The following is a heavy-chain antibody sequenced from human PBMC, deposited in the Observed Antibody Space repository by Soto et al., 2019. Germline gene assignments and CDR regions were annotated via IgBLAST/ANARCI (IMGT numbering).Heavy chain of an antibody. V-gene: IGHV3-15*01. Sequence: GGSLRLSCAASGSTFSNAWMSWVRQAPGKGLEWVGRIKSKTDGGTTDYAAPVKGRFTISRDDSKNTLYLQMNSLKTEDTAVYYCTTEDLYDFWSGSLYYMDVWGKGTTVTVSS. CDR2: IKSKTDGGTT. D-gene: IGHD3-3*01. J-gene: IGHJ6*03. CDR1: GSTFSNAW. CDR3: TTEDLYDFWSGSLYYMDV.